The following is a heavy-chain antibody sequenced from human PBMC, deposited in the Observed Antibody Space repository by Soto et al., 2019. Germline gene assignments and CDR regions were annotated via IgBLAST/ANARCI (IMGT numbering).Heavy chain of an antibody. CDR2: IYNSGTT. V-gene: IGHV4-31*03. J-gene: IGHJ4*02. D-gene: IGHD3-22*01. CDR1: GGSISSAGYA. CDR3: ASFRYFYDSSASHSRSDY. Sequence: TLSLTCTVSGGSISSAGYAWSWIRHHPGKGLEWIGHIYNSGTTFYNPSLTSRLTISLDTSKSLFSLKLSSVTAADTAVYYCASFRYFYDSSASHSRSDYWGQGTLVPVSS.